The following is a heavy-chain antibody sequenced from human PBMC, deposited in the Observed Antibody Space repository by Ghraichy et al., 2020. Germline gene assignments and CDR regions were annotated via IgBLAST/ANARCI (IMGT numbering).Heavy chain of an antibody. J-gene: IGHJ6*02. CDR2: INHSGST. CDR1: GFTVSSNY. D-gene: IGHD3-9*01. V-gene: IGHV4-34*01. Sequence: GPLRLSCAASGFTVSSNYMSWVRQAPGKGLEWIGEINHSGSTNYNPSLKSRVTISVDTSKNQFSLKLSSVTAADTAVYYCARGPPYYDILTGYYNVFDYYGMDVWGQGTTVTVSS. CDR3: ARGPPYYDILTGYYNVFDYYGMDV.